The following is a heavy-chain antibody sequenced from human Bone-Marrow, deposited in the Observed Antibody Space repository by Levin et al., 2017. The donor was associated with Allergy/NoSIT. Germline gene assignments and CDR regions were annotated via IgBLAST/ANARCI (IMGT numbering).Heavy chain of an antibody. CDR3: ARSPYCGDDCYDYDFDY. V-gene: IGHV5-10-1*01. D-gene: IGHD2-21*02. Sequence: GGSLRLSCKGSGFNFLTYWINWVRQRPGKGLEWMGSVDPTDSRAHYSPSFQGHVAFSIDKSVSAAFLHWSSLEASDTAVYYCARSPYCGDDCYDYDFDYWGQGTPVNVSS. CDR1: GFNFLTYW. J-gene: IGHJ4*02. CDR2: VDPTDSRA.